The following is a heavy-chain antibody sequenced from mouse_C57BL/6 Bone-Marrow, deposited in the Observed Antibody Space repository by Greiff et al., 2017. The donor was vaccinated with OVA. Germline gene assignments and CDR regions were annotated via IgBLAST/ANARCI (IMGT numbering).Heavy chain of an antibody. D-gene: IGHD2-12*01. CDR2: ISDGGSYT. V-gene: IGHV5-4*01. CDR1: GFTFSSYA. CDR3: ASDTVSDY. J-gene: IGHJ2*01. Sequence: EVQGVESGGGLVKPGGSLKLSCAASGFTFSSYAMSWVRQTPEKRLEWVATISDGGSYTYYPDNVKGRFTISRDNAKNNLYLQMSHLKSEDTAMYYCASDTVSDYWGQGTTLTVSS.